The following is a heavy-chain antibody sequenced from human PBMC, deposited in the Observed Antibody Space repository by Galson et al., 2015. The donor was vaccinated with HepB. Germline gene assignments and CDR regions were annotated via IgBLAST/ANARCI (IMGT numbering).Heavy chain of an antibody. V-gene: IGHV3-15*07. CDR2: IKSKTDGGTT. CDR1: GFTFSNAW. D-gene: IGHD1-26*01. CDR3: TTEAMGATMFYAFDI. J-gene: IGHJ3*02. Sequence: SLRLSCAASGFTFSNAWMNWVRQAPGKGLEWVGRIKSKTDGGTTDYAAPVKGRFTISRDDSKNTLYLQMNSLKTEDTAVYYCTTEAMGATMFYAFDIWGQGTMVTVSS.